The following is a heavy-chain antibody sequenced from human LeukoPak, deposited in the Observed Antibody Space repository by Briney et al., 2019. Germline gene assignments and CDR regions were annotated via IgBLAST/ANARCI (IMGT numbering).Heavy chain of an antibody. CDR3: ARGPPHSSSWFSPGPYYFDY. Sequence: GASVKVSCKASGYTFTSYDINWVRQATGQGLEWMGWMNPNSGNTGYAQKFQGRVTITRNTSISTAYMELSSLRSEDTAVYYCARGPPHSSSWFSPGPYYFDYWGQGTLVTVSS. CDR1: GYTFTSYD. J-gene: IGHJ4*02. CDR2: MNPNSGNT. V-gene: IGHV1-8*03. D-gene: IGHD6-13*01.